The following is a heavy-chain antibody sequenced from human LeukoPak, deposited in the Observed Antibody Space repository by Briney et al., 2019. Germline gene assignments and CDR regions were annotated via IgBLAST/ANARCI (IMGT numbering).Heavy chain of an antibody. CDR3: ARGRRMWSDVTPQRNYYYYGMDV. Sequence: SETLSLTCAVYGGSFSGYYWSWIRQPPGKGLEWIGEINHSGSTNYNPSLKSRVTISVDTSKNQFSLKLSSVTAADTAVYYCARGRRMWSDVTPQRNYYYYGMDVWGQGTTVTVSS. J-gene: IGHJ6*02. CDR1: GGSFSGYY. D-gene: IGHD2-21*01. CDR2: INHSGST. V-gene: IGHV4-34*01.